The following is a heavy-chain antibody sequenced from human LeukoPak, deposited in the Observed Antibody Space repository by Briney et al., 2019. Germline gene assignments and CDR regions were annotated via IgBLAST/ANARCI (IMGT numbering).Heavy chain of an antibody. V-gene: IGHV3-74*01. J-gene: IGHJ6*02. CDR3: SRNSLSSCGGDCYSGLDV. D-gene: IGHD2-21*02. CDR2: IKSDGSST. CDR1: GFTFSNYW. Sequence: GGSLRLSCAASGFTFSNYWMHWVRQAPGEALMWVSRIKSDGSSTTYADSVKGRFTISRDNAKNTLYLQMNSLRAEDTAVYYCSRNSLSSCGGDCYSGLDVWGQGTTVTVSS.